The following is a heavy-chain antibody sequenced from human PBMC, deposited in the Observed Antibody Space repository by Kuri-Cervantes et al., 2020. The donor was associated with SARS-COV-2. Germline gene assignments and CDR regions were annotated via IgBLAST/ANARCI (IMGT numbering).Heavy chain of an antibody. V-gene: IGHV4-39*01. CDR1: GGSISSSSYY. CDR3: ARCGDSRWTGDNWFDH. CDR2: IYYSGYT. Sequence: GSLCLSCTVSGGSISSSSYYWGWIRQPPGKGLEWIGSIYYSGYTYYNPSLKSRVTISVDTSKNQFSLKLSSVPAADTAVYYCARCGDSRWTGDNWFDHWGQGTLVTVSS. D-gene: IGHD2-15*01. J-gene: IGHJ5*02.